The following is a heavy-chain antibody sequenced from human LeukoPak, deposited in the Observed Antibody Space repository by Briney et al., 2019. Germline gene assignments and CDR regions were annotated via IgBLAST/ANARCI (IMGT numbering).Heavy chain of an antibody. J-gene: IGHJ4*02. CDR1: GFTFSSYG. D-gene: IGHD3-3*01. CDR3: AKDRSGSYFDY. CDR2: ISYDGSNK. Sequence: GGSLRLSCAASGFTFSSYGMHWVRQAPGKGLEWVAVISYDGSNKYYADSVKGRFTISRDNSKNALYLQMNSLRAEDTAVYYCAKDRSGSYFDYWGQGTLVTVSS. V-gene: IGHV3-30*18.